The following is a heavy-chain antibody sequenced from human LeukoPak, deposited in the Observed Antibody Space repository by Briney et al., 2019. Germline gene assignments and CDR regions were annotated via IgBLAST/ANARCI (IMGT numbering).Heavy chain of an antibody. CDR1: GASVSSYY. J-gene: IGHJ4*02. CDR2: IYDSGYT. Sequence: PSETLSPTCTVSGASVSSYYWSWIRQPPGKGLEWIGYIYDSGYTSYNPSLKSRVTILQDTSKNQFSLKLSSVTAADTAVYYCARGYGPVPAAMFDYWGQGTLVTVSS. V-gene: IGHV4-59*02. CDR3: ARGYGPVPAAMFDY. D-gene: IGHD2-2*01.